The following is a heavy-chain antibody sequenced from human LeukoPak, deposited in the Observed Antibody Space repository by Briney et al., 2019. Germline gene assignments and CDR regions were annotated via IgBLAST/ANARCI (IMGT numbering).Heavy chain of an antibody. J-gene: IGHJ5*02. Sequence: ASVKVSCKASGYTFTSYGISWVRQAPGQGLEWMGWISAYNGNTNYAQKLQGRVTMTTDTSTSTAYMEQRSLRSDDTAVYYCANVRGSKNWFDPWGQGTLVTVSS. CDR2: ISAYNGNT. D-gene: IGHD5-12*01. CDR3: ANVRGSKNWFDP. CDR1: GYTFTSYG. V-gene: IGHV1-18*01.